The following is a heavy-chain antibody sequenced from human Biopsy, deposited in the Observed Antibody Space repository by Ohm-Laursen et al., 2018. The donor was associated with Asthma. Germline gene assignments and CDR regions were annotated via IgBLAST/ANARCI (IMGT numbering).Heavy chain of an antibody. CDR1: GFTFSNYG. Sequence: SLRLSCTASGFTFSNYGMHWVRQVAGKGLDWVAVVTYDGISQYYAESVKGRFTISRDNSRNTLNLQMNSMRPDDTAVYFCARERAGVLGSYNGMDVWGPGTTVSGSS. J-gene: IGHJ6*02. D-gene: IGHD2-8*01. V-gene: IGHV3-30*03. CDR2: VTYDGISQ. CDR3: ARERAGVLGSYNGMDV.